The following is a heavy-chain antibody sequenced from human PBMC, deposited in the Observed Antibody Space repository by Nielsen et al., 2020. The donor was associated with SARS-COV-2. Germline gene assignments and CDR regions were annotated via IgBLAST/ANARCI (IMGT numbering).Heavy chain of an antibody. J-gene: IGHJ4*02. V-gene: IGHV1-69*17. Sequence: WVRQAPGQGLEWMGGIIPIFGIANYAQKFQGRVTITADKSTSTAYMELSSLRSEDTAVYYCARSRYYYDSSGYYQAQFGVWGQGTLVTVSS. D-gene: IGHD3-22*01. CDR2: IIPIFGIA. CDR3: ARSRYYYDSSGYYQAQFGV.